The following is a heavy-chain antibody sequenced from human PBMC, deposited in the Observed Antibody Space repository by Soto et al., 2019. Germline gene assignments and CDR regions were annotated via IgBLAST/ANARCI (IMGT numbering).Heavy chain of an antibody. CDR1: GGSFTSNNW. J-gene: IGHJ4*02. V-gene: IGHV4-4*02. Sequence: QVQLQESGPGLVKPSGTLSLTCAVSGGSFTSNNWWTWVRQPPGQGLEWIGEIYRTGSTNYNPSLKSRVTISLDKSANQFSLKVTSLTAADTAVYYCASRDPGTGVDYWGQGTLVTVSS. CDR3: ASRDPGTGVDY. D-gene: IGHD2-8*02. CDR2: IYRTGST.